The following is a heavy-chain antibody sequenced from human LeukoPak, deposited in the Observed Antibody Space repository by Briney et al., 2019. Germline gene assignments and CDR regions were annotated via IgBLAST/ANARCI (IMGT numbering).Heavy chain of an antibody. CDR2: IIPIFGTA. D-gene: IGHD3-22*01. V-gene: IGHV1-69*13. CDR1: GGTFSSYA. Sequence: SVKVSCKASGGTFSSYAISWVRQAPGQGLEWMGGIIPIFGTANYAQKFQGRVTITADESTSTAYMELSSLRSEDTAVYFCARGGVGNNYDSSSYWRAWSHWGQGTLVTVSS. CDR3: ARGGVGNNYDSSSYWRAWSH. J-gene: IGHJ4*02.